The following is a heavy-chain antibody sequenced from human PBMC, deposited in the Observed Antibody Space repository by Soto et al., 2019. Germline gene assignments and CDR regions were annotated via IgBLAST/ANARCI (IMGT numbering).Heavy chain of an antibody. CDR1: GYSFTSYW. D-gene: IGHD6-19*01. V-gene: IGHV5-10-1*01. CDR2: IDPSDSYT. CDR3: AKGGYSSGWPDY. J-gene: IGHJ4*02. Sequence: GESLKISCKGSGYSFTSYWIGWVRQMPGKGLEWMGRIDPSDSYTNYSPSFQGHVTISADKSISTAYLQWSSLKASDTAMYYCAKGGYSSGWPDYWGQGTLVTVSS.